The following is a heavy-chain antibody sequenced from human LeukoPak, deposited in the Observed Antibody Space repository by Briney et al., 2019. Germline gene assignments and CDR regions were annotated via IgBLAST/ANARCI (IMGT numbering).Heavy chain of an antibody. J-gene: IGHJ6*03. Sequence: ASVKVSCNASGATFNSYSVSWVRQAPGQGLEWMGGIIPIFGSTNYAQKFQGRVTITTDQSTRTAYMELNSLSSDDTAVYYCARVGRSRGSLPNSYYYMDVWGKGTTVTVSS. V-gene: IGHV1-69*05. CDR1: GATFNSYS. CDR3: ARVGRSRGSLPNSYYYMDV. CDR2: IIPIFGST. D-gene: IGHD1-26*01.